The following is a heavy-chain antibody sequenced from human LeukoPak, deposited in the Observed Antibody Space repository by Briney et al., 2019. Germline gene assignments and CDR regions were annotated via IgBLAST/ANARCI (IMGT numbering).Heavy chain of an antibody. CDR1: GYTFTGYY. CDR2: INPNSGGT. CDR3: ARGGLRSSGWYAAFDF. J-gene: IGHJ3*01. V-gene: IGHV1-2*02. Sequence: ASVKVSCTASGYTFTGYYMHWVRQAPGQGLEWVGWINPNSGGTNFAQRFQGRVTMTRDTSISTAYMELSRLTSDDTAVYYCARGGLRSSGWYAAFDFWGQGTMVTVSS. D-gene: IGHD6-19*01.